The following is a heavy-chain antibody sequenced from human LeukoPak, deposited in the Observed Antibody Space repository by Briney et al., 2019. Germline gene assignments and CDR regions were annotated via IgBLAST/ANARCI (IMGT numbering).Heavy chain of an antibody. CDR2: ISSPGTTI. CDR3: AKDPTGATYNYFDY. CDR1: GFRFSDYY. J-gene: IGHJ4*02. V-gene: IGHV3-11*01. D-gene: IGHD1-26*01. Sequence: PGGSLRLSCAASGFRFSDYYMSWIRQAPGEGLELNSYISSPGTTIYYVDSVKGRFTISRDNAKNSLSLQMDSLRAEDTALYYCAKDPTGATYNYFDYWGQGTLVTVSS.